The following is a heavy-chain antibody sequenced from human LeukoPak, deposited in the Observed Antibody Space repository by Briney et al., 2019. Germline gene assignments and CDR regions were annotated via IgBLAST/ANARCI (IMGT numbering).Heavy chain of an antibody. CDR2: IIPIFGTA. CDR3: AMRYCSGGSCYSSWFDP. J-gene: IGHJ5*02. D-gene: IGHD2-15*01. Sequence: GASVNVSCKASGGTFSSYAISWVRQAPGQGLEWMGGIIPIFGTANYAQKFQGRVTITADESTSTAYMELSSLRSEDTAVYYCAMRYCSGGSCYSSWFDPWGQGTLVTVSS. V-gene: IGHV1-69*13. CDR1: GGTFSSYA.